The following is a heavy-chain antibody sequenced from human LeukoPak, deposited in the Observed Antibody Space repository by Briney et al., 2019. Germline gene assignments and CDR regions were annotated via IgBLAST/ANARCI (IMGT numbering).Heavy chain of an antibody. V-gene: IGHV4-31*03. CDR1: GGSISSGGYY. Sequence: SQTLSLTCTVSGGSISSGGYYWSWIRQHPGKGLEWIGYIYYSGSTYYNPSLKSRVTISVDTSKNQFSLKLSSVPAADTAVYYCARDSPTYGDDYWGQGTLVTVSS. CDR2: IYYSGST. CDR3: ARDSPTYGDDY. D-gene: IGHD4-17*01. J-gene: IGHJ4*02.